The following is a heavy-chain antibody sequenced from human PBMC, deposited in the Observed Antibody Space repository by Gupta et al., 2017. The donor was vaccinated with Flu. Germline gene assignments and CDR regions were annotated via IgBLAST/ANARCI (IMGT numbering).Heavy chain of an antibody. V-gene: IGHV4-34*01. D-gene: IGHD3-10*01. CDR3: ARGLVRGVDGRTEYFQH. CDR1: GGSFSGYY. Sequence: QVQLQQWGAGLLKPSETLSLTCAVYGGSFSGYYWSWIRQPPGKGLEWIGEINHSGSTNYNPSLKSRVTISVDTSKNQFSLKLSSVTAADTAVYYCARGLVRGVDGRTEYFQHWGQGTLVTVSS. CDR2: INHSGST. J-gene: IGHJ1*01.